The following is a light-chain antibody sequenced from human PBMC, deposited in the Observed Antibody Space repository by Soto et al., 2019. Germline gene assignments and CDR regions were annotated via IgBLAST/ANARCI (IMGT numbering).Light chain of an antibody. CDR2: GAS. Sequence: EILMTQSPATLSVSPGKRVTLSCRASQSVSVNLAWYQQKPGQAPRLLIYGASTRATGIPARFSGSGSGTEFTLTISSLQSEDFAVYYCHQHNKWPPVSFGQGTRLEIK. V-gene: IGKV3-15*01. J-gene: IGKJ5*01. CDR1: QSVSVN. CDR3: HQHNKWPPVS.